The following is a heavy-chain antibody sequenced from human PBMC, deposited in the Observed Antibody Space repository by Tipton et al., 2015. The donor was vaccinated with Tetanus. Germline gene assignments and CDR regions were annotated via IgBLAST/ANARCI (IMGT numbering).Heavy chain of an antibody. CDR3: ARDRGLTTGGGIGMDV. CDR1: GGFISSRSYY. Sequence: TLSLTCTVSGGFISSRSYYWGWIRQPPGKGLEWIGYIFYSGNTNYNPSLKTRVTISVDTSKNQFSLKLSSVTAADTAVYYCARDRGLTTGGGIGMDVWGQGTTVTVSS. V-gene: IGHV4-61*01. J-gene: IGHJ6*02. D-gene: IGHD4-17*01. CDR2: IFYSGNT.